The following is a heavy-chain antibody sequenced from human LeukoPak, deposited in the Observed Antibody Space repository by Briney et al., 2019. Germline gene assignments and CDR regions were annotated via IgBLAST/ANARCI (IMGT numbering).Heavy chain of an antibody. CDR1: GFTFSKHA. D-gene: IGHD2-15*01. CDR2: ISGSGRTT. Sequence: GGSLRLSCAASGFTFSKHAMSWVRQTPGEGLQCVSVISGSGRTTEYADSVKGRFTISRDDSTNTLSLQMNSLRVEDTAIYYCAKNVVVKRYIDYWGQGTLVTVSS. CDR3: AKNVVVKRYIDY. J-gene: IGHJ4*02. V-gene: IGHV3-23*01.